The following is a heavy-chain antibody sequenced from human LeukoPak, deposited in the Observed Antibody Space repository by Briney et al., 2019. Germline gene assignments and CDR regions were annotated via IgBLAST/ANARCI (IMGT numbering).Heavy chain of an antibody. CDR1: GFTLSRYW. D-gene: IGHD1-26*01. V-gene: IGHV3-74*03. CDR3: ASALGGQGGH. J-gene: IGHJ4*02. CDR2: IKNDGSST. Sequence: PGGSLRLSCAASGFTLSRYWMHWVRQAPGKGLVWVSLIKNDGSSTTYADSVKGRFTISRDNAKNTLFLQMNSLRVDDTAIYYCASALGGQGGHWGQGTLVTVSS.